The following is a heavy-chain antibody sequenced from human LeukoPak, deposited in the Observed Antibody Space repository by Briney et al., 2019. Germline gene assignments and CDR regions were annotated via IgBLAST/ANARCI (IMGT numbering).Heavy chain of an antibody. J-gene: IGHJ4*02. CDR3: ARGRYDFWSGYSGSDY. CDR2: MNPNSGNT. V-gene: IGHV1-8*01. Sequence: ASVKVSSKASGYTFTSYDINWVRQAPGQGLEWMGWMNPNSGNTGYAQKFQGRVTMTRNTSISTAYMELSSLRSEDTAVYYCARGRYDFWSGYSGSDYWGQGTLVTVSS. D-gene: IGHD3-3*01. CDR1: GYTFTSYD.